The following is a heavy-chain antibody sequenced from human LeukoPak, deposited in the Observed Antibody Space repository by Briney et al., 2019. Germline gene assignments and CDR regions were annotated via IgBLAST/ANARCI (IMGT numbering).Heavy chain of an antibody. CDR1: GGTFSSYA. Sequence: VKVSCKASGGTFSSYAIIWVRQAPGQGLEWMGGIIPIFGTANYAQKFQGRVTITADESTSTAYMELSSLRSEDTAVYYCASPWEEGYCSGGSCYSFDYWGQGTLVTVSS. D-gene: IGHD2-15*01. J-gene: IGHJ4*02. CDR3: ASPWEEGYCSGGSCYSFDY. V-gene: IGHV1-69*13. CDR2: IIPIFGTA.